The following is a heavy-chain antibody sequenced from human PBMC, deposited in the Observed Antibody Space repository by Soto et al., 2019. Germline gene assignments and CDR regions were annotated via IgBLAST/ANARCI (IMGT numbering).Heavy chain of an antibody. CDR3: ARDKDRQQLGGNYYYILDV. CDR1: GGTFSTSA. CDR2: IMPVFATP. D-gene: IGHD3-3*02. V-gene: IGHV1-69*12. J-gene: IGHJ6*02. Sequence: QVQLMQSGAEVKKPGSSVKVSCKASGGTFSTSAISWVRQAPGEGLEWVGGIMPVFATPDYAQKFQGRVTISADESTTTDYLGLTSLTTADTAVYYCARDKDRQQLGGNYYYILDVWGQGTAITVSS.